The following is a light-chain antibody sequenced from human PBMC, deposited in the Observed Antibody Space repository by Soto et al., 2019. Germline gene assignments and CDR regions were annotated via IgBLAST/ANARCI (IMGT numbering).Light chain of an antibody. CDR1: QSVDNY. Sequence: PGERAPLSCRASQSVDNYLAWYQQKPGQAPRLLISGASSRATGVPDRFSGNGSGTDFTLTITGLEPEDFALYYCQQYGDSPITFGQGTRLEIK. V-gene: IGKV3-20*01. CDR3: QQYGDSPIT. CDR2: GAS. J-gene: IGKJ5*01.